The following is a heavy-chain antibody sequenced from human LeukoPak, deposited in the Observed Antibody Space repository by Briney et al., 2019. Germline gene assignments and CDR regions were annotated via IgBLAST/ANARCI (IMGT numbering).Heavy chain of an antibody. V-gene: IGHV7-4-1*02. D-gene: IGHD3-9*01. Sequence: GASVKVSCKASGYTFTTYALTWVRQAPGQGLEWMGWINTHTERPSYAQDFTGRFVFSLDSSVSTAYLQISRLQTGDTAVYYCARLYSDPLTGPGYWGQGTLLTVSS. CDR2: INTHTERP. J-gene: IGHJ4*02. CDR3: ARLYSDPLTGPGY. CDR1: GYTFTTYA.